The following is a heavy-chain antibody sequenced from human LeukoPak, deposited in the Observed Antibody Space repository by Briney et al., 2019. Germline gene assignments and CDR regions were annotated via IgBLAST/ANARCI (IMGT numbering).Heavy chain of an antibody. CDR3: AKDPSYYDSSGYYYFDY. Sequence: GGSLRLSCAASGFTFSSYGMHWVRQAPGKGLEWVAVISYDGSNKYYADSVKGRFTISRDNSKNTLYLQMNSLRAEDTAVYYCAKDPSYYDSSGYYYFDYWGQGTLVTVSS. CDR1: GFTFSSYG. V-gene: IGHV3-30*18. J-gene: IGHJ4*02. CDR2: ISYDGSNK. D-gene: IGHD3-22*01.